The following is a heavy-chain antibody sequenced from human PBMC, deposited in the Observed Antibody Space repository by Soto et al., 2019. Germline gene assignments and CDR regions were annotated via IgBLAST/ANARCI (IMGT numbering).Heavy chain of an antibody. Sequence: GESLKISCKGSGYSFTSYWIGWVRQMPGKGLEWMGIIYPGDSDTRYSPSFQGQVTISADKSISTAYLQWSSLKASDTAMYYCARRIYGSGSYYNPRYYYYGMDVWGQGTTVTVSS. D-gene: IGHD3-10*01. CDR2: IYPGDSDT. CDR3: ARRIYGSGSYYNPRYYYYGMDV. V-gene: IGHV5-51*01. CDR1: GYSFTSYW. J-gene: IGHJ6*02.